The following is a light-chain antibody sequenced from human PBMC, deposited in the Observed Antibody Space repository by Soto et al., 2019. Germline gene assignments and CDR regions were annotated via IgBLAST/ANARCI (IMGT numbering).Light chain of an antibody. J-gene: IGKJ1*01. Sequence: IGMTQSPATLAMSPGERATLSCRASQSVSSRLAWYQRKPGQAPRLLIHDASTRATGIPARFSGSGSGADSTLTISSLQSEDFAIYYCQQYNNWPWTFGQGTKVDI. CDR2: DAS. CDR1: QSVSSR. CDR3: QQYNNWPWT. V-gene: IGKV3-15*01.